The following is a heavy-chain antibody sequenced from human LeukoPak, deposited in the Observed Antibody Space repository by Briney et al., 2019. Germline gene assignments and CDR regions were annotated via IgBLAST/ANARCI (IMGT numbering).Heavy chain of an antibody. D-gene: IGHD3-10*01. Sequence: PGGSLRLSCAASGFTFSSYAMHWVRQAPGKGLEWVAVISYDGSNKYYADSVKGRFTISRDNSKNTLYLQMNSLRAEDTAVYYCARVRSRAGGYFDYWGQGTLVTVSS. V-gene: IGHV3-30-3*01. CDR3: ARVRSRAGGYFDY. CDR2: ISYDGSNK. CDR1: GFTFSSYA. J-gene: IGHJ4*02.